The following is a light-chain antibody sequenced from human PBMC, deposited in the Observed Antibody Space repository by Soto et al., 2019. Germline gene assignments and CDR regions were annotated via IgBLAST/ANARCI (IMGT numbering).Light chain of an antibody. CDR1: SSDVGSYNL. CDR3: CSYADSSRIYV. Sequence: QSALTQPASVSGSPGXSXTISCTGTSSDVGSYNLVSWYQQHPGKAPKLMIYEGSKRPSGISNRFSGSKSGNTASLTISGLQAEDEAEYYCCSYADSSRIYVFGSGTKLTVL. J-gene: IGLJ1*01. CDR2: EGS. V-gene: IGLV2-23*01.